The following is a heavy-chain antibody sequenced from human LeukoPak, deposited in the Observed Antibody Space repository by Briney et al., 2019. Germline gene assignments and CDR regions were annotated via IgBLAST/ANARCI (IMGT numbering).Heavy chain of an antibody. Sequence: GGSLRLSCAASGFTFSSYNMIWVRQAPGKGLEWVSSINGRGGLIYYADSVKGRFTISRDNSKNTLYLQMNSLSAEDTAVYYCAKSLLTTATGTGRAFDIWGQGTMVTVSS. V-gene: IGHV3-23*01. CDR3: AKSLLTTATGTGRAFDI. CDR2: INGRGGLI. CDR1: GFTFSSYN. J-gene: IGHJ3*02. D-gene: IGHD4-11*01.